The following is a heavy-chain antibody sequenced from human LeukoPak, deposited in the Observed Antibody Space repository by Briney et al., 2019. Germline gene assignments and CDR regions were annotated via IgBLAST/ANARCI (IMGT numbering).Heavy chain of an antibody. CDR1: GYTFTIYY. CDR3: ARGSGRYCSGGSCYSEIDY. D-gene: IGHD2-15*01. Sequence: ASVKVSCKASGYTFTIYYMHWVRQAPGQGLEWMGWISAYNGNTNYAQKLQGRVTMTTDTSTSTAYMELRSLRSDDTAVYYCARGSGRYCSGGSCYSEIDYWGQGTLVTVSS. V-gene: IGHV1-18*04. CDR2: ISAYNGNT. J-gene: IGHJ4*02.